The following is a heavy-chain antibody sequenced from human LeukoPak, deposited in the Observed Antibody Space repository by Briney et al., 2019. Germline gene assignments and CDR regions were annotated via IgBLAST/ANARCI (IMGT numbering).Heavy chain of an antibody. V-gene: IGHV1-8*01. CDR1: GYTFTSYD. D-gene: IGHD6-19*01. Sequence: PWASVKVSCKASGYTFTSYDINWVRQATGQGLEWMGWMNPNSGNTGYAQKSQGRVTMTRNTSISTAYMELSSLSSEDTAVYYCARGSSGWYSYYYGMDVWGQGTTVTVSS. CDR3: ARGSSGWYSYYYGMDV. CDR2: MNPNSGNT. J-gene: IGHJ6*02.